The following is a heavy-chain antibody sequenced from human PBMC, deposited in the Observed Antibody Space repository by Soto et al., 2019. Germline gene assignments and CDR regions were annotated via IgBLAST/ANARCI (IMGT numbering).Heavy chain of an antibody. CDR1: GGSFSGYY. CDR2: INHSGST. CDR3: AGETSDYDILTGPTTFDI. D-gene: IGHD3-9*01. V-gene: IGHV4-34*02. J-gene: IGHJ3*02. Sequence: QVQLQQWGAGLVRPSETLSLTCAVSGGSFSGYYWNWIRQPPGKGLEWIGEINHSGSTDYNPSLKRRITVSVDTSERQISLKLSSVTAADTGVYYCAGETSDYDILTGPTTFDIWGQGTMVTVSS.